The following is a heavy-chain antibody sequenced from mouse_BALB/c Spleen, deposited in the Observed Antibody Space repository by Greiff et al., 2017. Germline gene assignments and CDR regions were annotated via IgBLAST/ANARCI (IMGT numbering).Heavy chain of an antibody. V-gene: IGHV1-7*01. CDR3: ARRGYFTTVGYAMDY. Sequence: VQLQQSGAELAKPGASVKMSCKASGYTFTSYWMHWVKQRPGQGLEWIGYINPSTGYTEYNQKFKDKATLTADKSSSTAYMQLSSLTSEDSAVYYCARRGYFTTVGYAMDYWGQGTSVTVSS. CDR2: INPSTGYT. D-gene: IGHD1-1*01. CDR1: GYTFTSYW. J-gene: IGHJ4*01.